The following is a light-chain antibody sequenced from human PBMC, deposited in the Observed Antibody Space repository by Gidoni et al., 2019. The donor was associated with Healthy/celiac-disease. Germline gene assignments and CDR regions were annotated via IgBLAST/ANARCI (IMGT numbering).Light chain of an antibody. Sequence: EIVLTQSPGTLSLSPGERATLSCRASQSVSSSYLAWYQQKPGQAPRLLIYGASSRATGIPDRFSGSGSGTDFTLTISRLEPEEFAVYYCQQYGSSLPMCSFGQGTKLEIK. V-gene: IGKV3-20*01. CDR2: GAS. CDR1: QSVSSSY. J-gene: IGKJ2*04. CDR3: QQYGSSLPMCS.